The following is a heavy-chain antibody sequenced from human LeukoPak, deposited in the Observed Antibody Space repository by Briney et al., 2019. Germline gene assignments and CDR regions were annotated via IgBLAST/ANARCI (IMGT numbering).Heavy chain of an antibody. D-gene: IGHD3-22*01. CDR1: GYTFTSYG. V-gene: IGHV1-18*01. Sequence: GASVKVSCKASGYTFTSYGITWVRQAPGQGLEWMGWISAYNAYTYYAQKLQGRVTMTTDTSTSTAYMELRSLRSDDTAVYYCARDVLHWIHYDSSAYYPGSSYWGQGTLVTVSS. CDR2: ISAYNAYT. J-gene: IGHJ4*02. CDR3: ARDVLHWIHYDSSAYYPGSSY.